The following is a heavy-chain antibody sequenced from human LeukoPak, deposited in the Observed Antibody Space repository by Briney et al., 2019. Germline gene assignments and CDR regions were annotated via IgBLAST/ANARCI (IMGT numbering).Heavy chain of an antibody. CDR2: IWYGGTNK. V-gene: IGHV3-33*08. CDR3: ARGRGGSGYPARALYFDY. Sequence: PGGSLRLSCVASGFSFSGYAMHWVRQAPGKGLEWVAVIWYGGTNKYYADSVKGRFTISRDNSKNTLYLQMNSLRAEDTAVYYCARGRGGSGYPARALYFDYWGQGTLVTVSS. J-gene: IGHJ4*02. CDR1: GFSFSGYA. D-gene: IGHD3-3*01.